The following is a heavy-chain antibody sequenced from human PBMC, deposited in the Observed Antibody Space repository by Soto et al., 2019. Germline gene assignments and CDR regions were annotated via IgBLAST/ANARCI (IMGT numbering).Heavy chain of an antibody. J-gene: IGHJ6*02. CDR1: GDSVSATSAA. Sequence: SQTLSLACVISGDSVSATSAAGNWIRPSSSRGLEWLGRTYYRSKWNYDYAESVKSRMSIIPDTSNNHFSLLLNSVTPEDTGVYYCVRQPLATLALYGMDVWGQGSTVTFSS. D-gene: IGHD6-6*01. CDR2: TYYRSKWNY. V-gene: IGHV6-1*01. CDR3: VRQPLATLALYGMDV.